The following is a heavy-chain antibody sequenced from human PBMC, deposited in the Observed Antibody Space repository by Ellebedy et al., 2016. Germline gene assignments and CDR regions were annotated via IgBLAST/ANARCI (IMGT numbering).Heavy chain of an antibody. CDR3: ARKGGIVLVPAPSWYFDL. Sequence: AGSLRLSXAAYGFAFSDYYMHWIRQAPGKGPEWVSYISGGGSTVQYADSVKGRFIISRDNAKASLYLQMTSLTADDTAVYYCARKGGIVLVPAPSWYFDLWGRGTRVTVSS. CDR2: ISGGGSTV. J-gene: IGHJ2*01. CDR1: GFAFSDYY. D-gene: IGHD2-2*01. V-gene: IGHV3-11*01.